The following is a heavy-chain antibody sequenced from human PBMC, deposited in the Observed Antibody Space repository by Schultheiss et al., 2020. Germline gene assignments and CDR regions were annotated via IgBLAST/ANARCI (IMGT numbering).Heavy chain of an antibody. CDR3: AKDGYYDSSGYFDY. CDR1: GFTFSDYY. D-gene: IGHD3-22*01. CDR2: IYSGGST. J-gene: IGHJ4*02. V-gene: IGHV3-66*02. Sequence: GGSLRLSCAASGFTFSDYYMSWVRQAPGKGLEWVSVIYSGGSTYYADSVKGRFTISRDNSKNTLYLQMNSLRAEDTAVYYCAKDGYYDSSGYFDYWGQGTLVTVSS.